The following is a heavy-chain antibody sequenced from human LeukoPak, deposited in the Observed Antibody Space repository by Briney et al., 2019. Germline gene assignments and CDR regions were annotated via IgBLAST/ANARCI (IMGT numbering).Heavy chain of an antibody. CDR3: TRDQTPYY. CDR1: GFTFGDYV. V-gene: IGHV3-49*04. CDR2: IRSKAYGGTT. Sequence: GGSLRLSCTASGFTFGDYVMSWVRQAPGKGLEWVGFIRSKAYGGTTKNAASVKGRFTISRDDSRSIAYLQMNSLKTEDTAVYYCTRDQTPYYWGQGTLVTVSS. J-gene: IGHJ4*02.